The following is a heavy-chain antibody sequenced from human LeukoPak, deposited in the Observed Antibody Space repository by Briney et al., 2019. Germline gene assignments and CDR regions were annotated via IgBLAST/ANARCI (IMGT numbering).Heavy chain of an antibody. J-gene: IGHJ4*02. V-gene: IGHV3-30-3*01. D-gene: IGHD6-19*01. Sequence: GRSLSLSCAASGFTFSSYAMHWVRQAPGKGLEWVAVISYDGSNKYYADSVKGRFTISRDNSKNTLYLQMNSLRAEDTAVYYCARDPESSGWYDYWGQGTLVTVSS. CDR2: ISYDGSNK. CDR1: GFTFSSYA. CDR3: ARDPESSGWYDY.